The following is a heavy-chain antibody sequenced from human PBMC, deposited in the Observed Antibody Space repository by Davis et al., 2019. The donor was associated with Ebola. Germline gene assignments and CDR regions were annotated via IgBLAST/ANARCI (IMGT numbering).Heavy chain of an antibody. Sequence: ASVKVSCKVSGYTLTELSMHWVRQAPGQGLEWMGWINPNSGGTNYAQKFQGRVTMTRDTSISTAYMELSRLRSDDTAVYYCAKVAAYYYDSSGSRAFDIWGQGTMVTVSS. V-gene: IGHV1-2*02. J-gene: IGHJ3*02. CDR1: GYTLTELS. D-gene: IGHD3-22*01. CDR3: AKVAAYYYDSSGSRAFDI. CDR2: INPNSGGT.